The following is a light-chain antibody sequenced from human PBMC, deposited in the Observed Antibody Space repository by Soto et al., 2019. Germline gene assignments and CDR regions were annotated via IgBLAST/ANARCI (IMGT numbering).Light chain of an antibody. Sequence: DIQLSQSPSTLSGSVRGRVTITCRASQTISSWLAWYQQKPGKAPKLLIHEASSLENEVPSRFSGSGSGTDFTLTISSLQPDDFAVYYCQQYSSYSTFGQGTKVDIK. CDR2: EAS. CDR1: QTISSW. J-gene: IGKJ1*01. V-gene: IGKV1-5*01. CDR3: QQYSSYST.